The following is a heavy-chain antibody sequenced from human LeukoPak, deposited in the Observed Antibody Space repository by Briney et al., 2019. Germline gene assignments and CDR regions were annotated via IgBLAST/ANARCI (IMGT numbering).Heavy chain of an antibody. J-gene: IGHJ3*02. D-gene: IGHD4-17*01. CDR3: AGRNDYGDYAGAFDI. Sequence: GGALRHSCAASGFTVSSNYMSWVRPARWRGLEWVSVIYSGGSTYYTDSGKGRFTISRDNSKNTLYLQMNSLRAEGTAVYSCAGRNDYGDYAGAFDIWGQRTRVTVSS. V-gene: IGHV3-53*01. CDR2: IYSGGST. CDR1: GFTVSSNY.